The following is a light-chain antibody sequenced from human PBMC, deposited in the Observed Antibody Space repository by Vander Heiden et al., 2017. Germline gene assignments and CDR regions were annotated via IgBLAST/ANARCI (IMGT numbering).Light chain of an antibody. J-gene: IGKJ3*01. CDR2: AAS. CDR3: QQRDSTPFT. Sequence: DIQMTQSPSSLSASVGDRVTITCRASQSISSYLNWYQQKPGKAPKLLLYAASSLQSGVPSRFSGSGSGTDFTLTISSLQPEDFATYYCQQRDSTPFTFGHGTKVDIK. CDR1: QSISSY. V-gene: IGKV1-39*01.